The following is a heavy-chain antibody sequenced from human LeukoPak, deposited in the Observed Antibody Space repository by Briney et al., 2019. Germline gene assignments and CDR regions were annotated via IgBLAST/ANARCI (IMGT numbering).Heavy chain of an antibody. CDR1: GYTFTSYY. V-gene: IGHV1-46*01. J-gene: IGHJ6*03. CDR2: INPSGGST. CDR3: ARSGINYDILTGYYMGHYYYYYMDV. D-gene: IGHD3-9*01. Sequence: ASVKVSCKASGYTFTSYYMHWVRQAPGQGLEWMGVINPSGGSTSYAQKFQGRVTMTRDMSTSTVYMELSSLRSEDTAVYYCARSGINYDILTGYYMGHYYYYYMDVWGKGTTVTISS.